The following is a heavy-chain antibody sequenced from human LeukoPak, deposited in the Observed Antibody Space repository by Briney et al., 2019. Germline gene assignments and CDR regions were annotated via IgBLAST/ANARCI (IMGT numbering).Heavy chain of an antibody. Sequence: GGSLRLSCAASGFSFSSYSFNWVRQAPGKGLEWVSSINTVSSYIYYADSLKGRFTISRDNAKNSVYLQMDSLRAEDSAVYYCARLRRNTDSSGFFYYYDYWGQGTLVAVPS. J-gene: IGHJ4*02. D-gene: IGHD3-22*01. CDR2: INTVSSYI. V-gene: IGHV3-21*06. CDR1: GFSFSSYS. CDR3: ARLRRNTDSSGFFYYYDY.